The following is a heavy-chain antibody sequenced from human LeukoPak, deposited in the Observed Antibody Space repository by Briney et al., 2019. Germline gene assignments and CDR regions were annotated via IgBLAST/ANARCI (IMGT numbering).Heavy chain of an antibody. CDR2: IGYSVSTI. Sequence: GGSLRLSCAASGFTFSSYTMNWVRQAPGKGLEWVSYIGYSVSTIYYADSVKGRFTISRDNAKNSLYLQMNSLGDEDTAVYYCARDLAYGFDYWGQGTLVTVSS. D-gene: IGHD3-10*01. J-gene: IGHJ4*02. V-gene: IGHV3-48*02. CDR1: GFTFSSYT. CDR3: ARDLAYGFDY.